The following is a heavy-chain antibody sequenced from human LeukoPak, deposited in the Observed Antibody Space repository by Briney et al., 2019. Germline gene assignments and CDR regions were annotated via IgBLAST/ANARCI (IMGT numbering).Heavy chain of an antibody. Sequence: PGGSLRLSCAASGFTFSSYSMNWVRRAPGKGLEWVSYISSGSSTIYYADSVKGRFTISRDNAKNSLYLQMNSLRAEDTAVYYCARGGIGGYFDYWGQGTLVTVSS. CDR3: ARGGIGGYFDY. J-gene: IGHJ4*02. D-gene: IGHD1-14*01. V-gene: IGHV3-48*01. CDR2: ISSGSSTI. CDR1: GFTFSSYS.